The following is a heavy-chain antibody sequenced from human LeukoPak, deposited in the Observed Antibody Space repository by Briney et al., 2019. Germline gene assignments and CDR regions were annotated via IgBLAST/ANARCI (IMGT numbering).Heavy chain of an antibody. CDR1: GFIFSNYA. CDR3: ARNQGDTEN. J-gene: IGHJ4*02. V-gene: IGHV3-21*01. D-gene: IGHD2-21*02. Sequence: PGGSLRLSCAASGFIFSNYAMTWVRQAPGKGLEWVSSISSTSSYIYYADSVKSRFTISRDNAKNSLYLQMNSLRAEDTAVYYCARNQGDTENWGQGTLVTVSS. CDR2: ISSTSSYI.